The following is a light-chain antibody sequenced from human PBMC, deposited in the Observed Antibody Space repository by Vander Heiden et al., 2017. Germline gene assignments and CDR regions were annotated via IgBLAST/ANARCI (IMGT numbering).Light chain of an antibody. CDR2: KDS. Sequence: SSELTQPPSVSVSPGQTATITCSGDALPDQYSYWYQQKPGQAPLLMIYKDSERPSGIPERFSGSSSGTIITLTISGVQADDEADYYCQSTDTTGTNLVFGGGTRLTVL. V-gene: IGLV3-25*03. CDR3: QSTDTTGTNLV. J-gene: IGLJ2*01. CDR1: ALPDQY.